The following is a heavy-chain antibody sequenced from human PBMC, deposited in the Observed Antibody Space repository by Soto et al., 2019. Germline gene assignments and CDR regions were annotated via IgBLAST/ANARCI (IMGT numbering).Heavy chain of an antibody. Sequence: QVQLVQSGAEVKKPGASVKVSCKASGYTFTSYGISWVRQAPGQGLEWMGWISAYNGNTNYAQKLQGRVTMTTDTSTSTAYLELRSLRSDDTAVYYCARDAPRLDLFYYFDYWGQGTLVTVSS. CDR1: GYTFTSYG. CDR3: ARDAPRLDLFYYFDY. D-gene: IGHD3-10*02. V-gene: IGHV1-18*01. CDR2: ISAYNGNT. J-gene: IGHJ4*02.